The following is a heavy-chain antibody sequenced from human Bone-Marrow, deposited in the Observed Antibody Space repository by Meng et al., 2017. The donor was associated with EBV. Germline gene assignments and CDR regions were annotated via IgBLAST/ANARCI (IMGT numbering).Heavy chain of an antibody. Sequence: EVQLVESGXXLVKPGGSLRISWAXSGFTFSSYSMNWVRQAPGKGLEWVSSISSSSSYIYYADSVKGRFTISRDNAKNSLYLQMNSLRAEDTAVYYCARSPGGDYYDSSGYYPDYWGQGTLVTVSS. CDR1: GFTFSSYS. CDR3: ARSPGGDYYDSSGYYPDY. D-gene: IGHD3-22*01. V-gene: IGHV3-21*01. CDR2: ISSSSSYI. J-gene: IGHJ4*02.